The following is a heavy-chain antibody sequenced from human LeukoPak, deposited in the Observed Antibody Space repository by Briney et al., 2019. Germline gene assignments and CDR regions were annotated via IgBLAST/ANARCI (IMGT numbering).Heavy chain of an antibody. CDR2: IFIGGTT. Sequence: GGSLRLSCAVSGFTVSTNYMSWVRQAPGKGLECVSVIFIGGTTDYADSVKGRFTISKDNSKNTLYLHMNNLRPEDTAVYYCSXXXXAGTTSDYWGQGTLVTVSS. D-gene: IGHD6-19*01. CDR1: GFTVSTNY. J-gene: IGHJ4*02. CDR3: SXXXXAGTTSDY. V-gene: IGHV3-66*01.